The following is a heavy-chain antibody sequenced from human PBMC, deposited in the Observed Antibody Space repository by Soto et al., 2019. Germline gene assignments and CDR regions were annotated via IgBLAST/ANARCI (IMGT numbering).Heavy chain of an antibody. J-gene: IGHJ4*02. D-gene: IGHD3-10*01. CDR3: ARRWSGTDY. CDR2: VHYSGTT. V-gene: IGHV4-59*01. Sequence: LSLTCTVSGGSISHYYWNWIRQPPGKGLEWIGYVHYSGTTSYNPSLKSRVTISLDTSNNQFSLTLSSVTAADTAVYYCARRWSGTDYWGQGXLVTVYS. CDR1: GGSISHYY.